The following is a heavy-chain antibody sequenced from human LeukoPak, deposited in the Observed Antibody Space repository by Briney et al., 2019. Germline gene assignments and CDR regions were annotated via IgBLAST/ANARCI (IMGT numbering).Heavy chain of an antibody. J-gene: IGHJ4*02. V-gene: IGHV3-30*02. D-gene: IGHD2-2*01. CDR2: VRSDGGIK. Sequence: GRSLRLSCAASGFTFSNYGIHWVRQAPGKGLEWVAFVRSDGGIKYYADSVKGRFTISRDNSRTTVYLQMNSLRAEDTAVYHCAKDLPAAYFDYWGQGTLVTVSS. CDR3: AKDLPAAYFDY. CDR1: GFTFSNYG.